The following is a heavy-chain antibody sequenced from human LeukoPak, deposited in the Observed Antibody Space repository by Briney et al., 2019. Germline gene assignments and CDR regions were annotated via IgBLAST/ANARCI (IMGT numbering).Heavy chain of an antibody. CDR1: GYRFTSYW. V-gene: IGHV5-10-1*01. CDR3: ARQVAFQVDY. J-gene: IGHJ4*02. Sequence: GESLKISCKVSGYRFTSYWINWVRQMPGKGLEWMGRIDPSDSYTKYSPSFQGHVTISADKSISTAYLQWSSLKASDTAMYYCARQVAFQVDYWGQGTLVTVSS. CDR2: IDPSDSYT.